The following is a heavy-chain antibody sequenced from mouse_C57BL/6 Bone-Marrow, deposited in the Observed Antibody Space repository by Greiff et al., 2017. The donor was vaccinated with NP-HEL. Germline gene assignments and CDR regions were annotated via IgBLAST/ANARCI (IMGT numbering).Heavy chain of an antibody. J-gene: IGHJ2*01. CDR2: IHPNSGST. V-gene: IGHV1-64*01. CDR3: ARKRTFDY. Sequence: QVQLKQPGAELVKPGASVKLSCKASGYTFTSYWMHWVKQRPGQGLEWIGMIHPNSGSTNYNEKFKSKATLTVDNSSSTAYMQLSSLTSEDAAVYYCARKRTFDYWGQGTTLTVSS. CDR1: GYTFTSYW.